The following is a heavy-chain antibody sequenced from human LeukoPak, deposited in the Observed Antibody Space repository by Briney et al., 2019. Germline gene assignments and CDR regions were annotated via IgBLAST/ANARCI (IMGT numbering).Heavy chain of an antibody. CDR3: AREHDYSNYSFDP. Sequence: PSETLSLTCTVSGGSISSYYWSWIRQPPVKVLEWIGYIYYSGSTNYNPSLKSRVTISVDTSKNQFSLKLSSVTAADTAVYYCAREHDYSNYSFDPWGQGTLVTVSS. D-gene: IGHD4-4*01. CDR2: IYYSGST. V-gene: IGHV4-59*12. CDR1: GGSISSYY. J-gene: IGHJ5*02.